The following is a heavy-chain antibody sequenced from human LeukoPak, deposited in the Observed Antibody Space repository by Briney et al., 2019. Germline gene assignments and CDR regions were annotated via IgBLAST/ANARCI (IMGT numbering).Heavy chain of an antibody. CDR3: ARGLGVAARPSYYGMDV. Sequence: PSETLSLTCAVYGGSFSGYYWSWIRQPPGKGLEWIGEINHSGSTNNNPSLKSRVTISVDTSKNQFSLKLSSVTAADTAVYYCARGLGVAARPSYYGMDVWGQGTTVTVSS. CDR1: GGSFSGYY. D-gene: IGHD6-6*01. CDR2: INHSGST. V-gene: IGHV4-34*01. J-gene: IGHJ6*02.